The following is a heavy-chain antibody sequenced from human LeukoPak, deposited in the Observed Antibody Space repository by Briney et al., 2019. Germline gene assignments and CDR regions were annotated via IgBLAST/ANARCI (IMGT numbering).Heavy chain of an antibody. J-gene: IGHJ5*02. CDR1: GFSFSTYS. D-gene: IGHD2/OR15-2a*01. V-gene: IGHV3-74*01. Sequence: GGSLTLSCAGSGFSFSTYSMNWVRQAPGKGLEWVSRSNSDGSVRNYADSVEGRFIISRDNAKNTLYLQLNNLGVEDTAVYFCARDPSVNNAIGYNWFDHWGQGALVTVSS. CDR2: SNSDGSVR. CDR3: ARDPSVNNAIGYNWFDH.